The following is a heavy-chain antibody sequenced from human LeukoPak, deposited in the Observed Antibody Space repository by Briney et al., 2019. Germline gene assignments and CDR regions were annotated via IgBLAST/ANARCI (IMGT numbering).Heavy chain of an antibody. CDR1: TYSFTTHW. V-gene: IGHV5-51*01. J-gene: IGHJ4*02. Sequence: GESLKISCKGSTYSFTTHWIGWVRQMPGKGLEWMGIIYPRDSDTRYSPSFQGQVTISADKSISTASLQWSSLKASDTAMYYCAAITTSEIFDYWGQGTLVTVSS. CDR2: IYPRDSDT. D-gene: IGHD1/OR15-1a*01. CDR3: AAITTSEIFDY.